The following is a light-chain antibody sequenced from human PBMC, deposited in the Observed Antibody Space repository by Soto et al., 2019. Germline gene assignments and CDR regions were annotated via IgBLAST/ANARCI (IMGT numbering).Light chain of an antibody. Sequence: EIVMTQSPVTLSVSPGEGSSLSCRASENVYGNVAWYQQKPGQAPRLLIYDASTRATDIPARFSGSGAGTEFTLTISSLQSADFAVYFCQHGKKFGQGTKVDIK. CDR3: QHGKK. CDR2: DAS. V-gene: IGKV3-15*01. J-gene: IGKJ1*01. CDR1: ENVYGN.